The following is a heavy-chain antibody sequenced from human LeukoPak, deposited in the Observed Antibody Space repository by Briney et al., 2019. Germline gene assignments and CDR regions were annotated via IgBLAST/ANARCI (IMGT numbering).Heavy chain of an antibody. Sequence: QSSETLSLTCAVYGGSFSGYYWSWIRQPPGKGLEWIGEINHSGSTNYNPSLKSRVTISVDTSKNQFSLKLSSVTAADTAVYYCAGTFSYFHSWGQGTLVTVSS. CDR1: GGSFSGYY. V-gene: IGHV4-34*01. CDR2: INHSGST. J-gene: IGHJ4*02. D-gene: IGHD1-1*01. CDR3: AGTFSYFHS.